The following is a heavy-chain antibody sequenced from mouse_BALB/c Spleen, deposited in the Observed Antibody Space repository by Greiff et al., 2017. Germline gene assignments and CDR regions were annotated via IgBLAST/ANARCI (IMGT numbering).Heavy chain of an antibody. D-gene: IGHD2-14*01. J-gene: IGHJ4*01. CDR3: ARSGYRYYAMDY. CDR1: GFTFSSFG. V-gene: IGHV5-17*02. CDR2: ISSGSSTI. Sequence: DVKLVESGGGLVQPGGSRKLSCAASGFTFSSFGMHWVRQAPEKGLEWVAYISSGSSTIYYADTVKGRFTISRDNPKNTLFLQMTSLRSEDTAMYYCARSGYRYYAMDYWGQGTSVTVSS.